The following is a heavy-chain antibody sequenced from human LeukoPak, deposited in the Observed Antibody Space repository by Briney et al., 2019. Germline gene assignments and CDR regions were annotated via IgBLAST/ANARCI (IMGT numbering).Heavy chain of an antibody. CDR2: IDSSGST. J-gene: IGHJ4*02. CDR3: ARDSTTSWYGQDF. V-gene: IGHV4-61*02. CDR1: SGSISSGSYH. Sequence: PSETLSLTCTVSSGSISSGSYHWTWIRQPAGKRLEWLGRIDSSGSTNYNPSLKSRITISIDTSKNQFSLKLTSVTAADTALYYCARDSTTSWYGQDFWGQGTLGTVSS. D-gene: IGHD1-26*01.